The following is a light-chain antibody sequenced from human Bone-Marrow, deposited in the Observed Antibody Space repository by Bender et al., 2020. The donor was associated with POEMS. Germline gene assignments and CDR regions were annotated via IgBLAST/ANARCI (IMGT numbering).Light chain of an antibody. CDR3: CSYAHSFTYV. V-gene: IGLV2-23*02. CDR2: QVN. CDR1: NSDVGTDNL. Sequence: QSALTQPASVSGSPGQSITISCAGSNSDVGTDNLVSWYEQHPGKAPPLIIYQVNKRPSGVSNRFSGAKSGNAASLTISGLQAEDEADYYCCSYAHSFTYVFGSRTKVTV. J-gene: IGLJ1*01.